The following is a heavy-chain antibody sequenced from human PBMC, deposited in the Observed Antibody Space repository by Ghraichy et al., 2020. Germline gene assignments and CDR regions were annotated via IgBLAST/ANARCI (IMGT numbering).Heavy chain of an antibody. D-gene: IGHD3-10*01. CDR3: ARERGWFDP. CDR2: IYTSGST. CDR1: GGSLSSYY. V-gene: IGHV4-4*07. J-gene: IGHJ5*02. Sequence: ESLNISCTVSGGSLSSYYWSWIRQPAGKGLEWIGRIYTSGSTNYNPSLKSRVSMSVDTSKTQFSLKLISVTAADTAVYYCARERGWFDPWGQGTLVTVSS.